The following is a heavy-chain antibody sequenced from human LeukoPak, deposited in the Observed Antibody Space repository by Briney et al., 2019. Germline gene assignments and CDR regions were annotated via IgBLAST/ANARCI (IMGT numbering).Heavy chain of an antibody. CDR1: GFSLSTSGVG. D-gene: IGHD6-25*01. CDR3: AHKARIGAQFDY. V-gene: IGHV2-5*02. Sequence: SGPTLVNPTQTLTLTCTFSGFSLSTSGVGVGWIRQPPGKALEWLALVYWDDDKRYSPSLKSRLTITKDTSNKQVVLTMTNMDPVDTATYYCAHKARIGAQFDYWGQGTLVTVSS. CDR2: VYWDDDK. J-gene: IGHJ4*02.